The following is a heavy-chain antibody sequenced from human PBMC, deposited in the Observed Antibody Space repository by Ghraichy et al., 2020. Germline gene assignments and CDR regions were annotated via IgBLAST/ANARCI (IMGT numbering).Heavy chain of an antibody. D-gene: IGHD3-3*01. Sequence: SQTLSLTCTVSGGSISSYYWSWIRQPPGKGLEWIGYIYYSGSTNYNPSLKSRVTISVDTSKNQFSLKLSSVTAADTAVYYCARAHGRVTIFGVVTDRFDYWGQGTLVTVSS. V-gene: IGHV4-59*01. J-gene: IGHJ4*02. CDR1: GGSISSYY. CDR3: ARAHGRVTIFGVVTDRFDY. CDR2: IYYSGST.